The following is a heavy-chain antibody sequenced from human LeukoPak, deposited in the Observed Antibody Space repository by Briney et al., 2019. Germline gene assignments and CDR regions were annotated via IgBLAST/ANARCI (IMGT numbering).Heavy chain of an antibody. D-gene: IGHD5-12*01. V-gene: IGHV3-33*01. CDR1: GFTFSSYG. CDR2: IWYDGSKK. CDR3: AREATPYYGMDV. J-gene: IGHJ6*02. Sequence: GSLRLSCAASGFTFSSYGMHWVRQAPGKGLEWVAVIWYDGSKKYYADSVKGRFTISRDNSKNTLYLQMNSLRAEDTAVYYCAREATPYYGMDVWGQGTTVTVSS.